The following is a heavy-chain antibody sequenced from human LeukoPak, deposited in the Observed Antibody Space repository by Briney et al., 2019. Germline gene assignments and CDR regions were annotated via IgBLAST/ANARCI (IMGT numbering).Heavy chain of an antibody. CDR3: TTGELN. CDR1: GFTFTNAW. D-gene: IGHD2-21*01. CDR2: IKGKTDAGTI. V-gene: IGHV3-15*01. J-gene: IGHJ4*02. Sequence: GGSLRLSCAASGFTFTNAWMTWVRQAPGKGLEWVGRIKGKTDAGTIDYAAPVKGRFTISRGDSKNTLYLQLSSLKTDDTAVYYCTTGELNWGQGTLVTVSS.